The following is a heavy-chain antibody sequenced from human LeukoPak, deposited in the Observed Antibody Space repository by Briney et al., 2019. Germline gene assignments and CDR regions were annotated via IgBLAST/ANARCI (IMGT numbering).Heavy chain of an antibody. V-gene: IGHV4-39*01. Sequence: SETLSLTCTVSGGSISSSSYYWGWIRQPPGKGLEWIGSIYYSGSTYYNPSLRSRLTISVDTSKNQFSVKLSSVTAADTAVYYCARHAKGDYYDSYYFDYWGQGTLVTVSS. J-gene: IGHJ4*02. D-gene: IGHD3-22*01. CDR1: GGSISSSSYY. CDR2: IYYSGST. CDR3: ARHAKGDYYDSYYFDY.